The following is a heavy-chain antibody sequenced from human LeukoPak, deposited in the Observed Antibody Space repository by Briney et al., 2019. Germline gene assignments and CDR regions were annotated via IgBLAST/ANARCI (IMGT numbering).Heavy chain of an antibody. D-gene: IGHD4-11*01. J-gene: IGHJ4*02. Sequence: SETLSLTCTVSGDSISSSHYYWGWIRQSPGKGLEWIGSIYSGGETHYNPSLNSRVTIFLDTSKNRFSLNLISVTATDTAVYYCVRDYSDFVQGDWGQGTLVTVSS. CDR2: IYSGGET. V-gene: IGHV4-39*02. CDR1: GDSISSSHYY. CDR3: VRDYSDFVQGD.